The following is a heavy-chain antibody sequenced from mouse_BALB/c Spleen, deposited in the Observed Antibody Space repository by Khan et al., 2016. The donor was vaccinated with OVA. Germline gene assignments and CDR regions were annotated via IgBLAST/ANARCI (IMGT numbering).Heavy chain of an antibody. Sequence: VALVESGPELVKPGASVKMSCKASGYTFTNYVISWVKQRTGQGLEWIGEIYPGSGSTYYNEKFKGKATLTADKSSNTAYMQLSSLTSEDSAVYFCARSYYVSSYFDYWGQGTTLTVSS. J-gene: IGHJ2*01. D-gene: IGHD1-1*01. V-gene: IGHV1-81*01. CDR2: IYPGSGST. CDR3: ARSYYVSSYFDY. CDR1: GYTFTNYV.